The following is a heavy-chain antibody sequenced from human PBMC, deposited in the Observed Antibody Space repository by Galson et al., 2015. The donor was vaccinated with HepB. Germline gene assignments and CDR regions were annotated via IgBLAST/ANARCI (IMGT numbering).Heavy chain of an antibody. CDR1: GFTFSSYG. Sequence: SLRLSCAASGFTFSSYGIHWVRQAPGKGLEWVAVIWYDGSDKDYADSVKGRFTISRDNSKNTLYLQMNSLRAEDTAVYYCAKSGGESRYYYDSSGLYYFDYWGQGTLVTVSS. D-gene: IGHD3-22*01. J-gene: IGHJ4*02. CDR2: IWYDGSDK. CDR3: AKSGGESRYYYDSSGLYYFDY. V-gene: IGHV3-33*06.